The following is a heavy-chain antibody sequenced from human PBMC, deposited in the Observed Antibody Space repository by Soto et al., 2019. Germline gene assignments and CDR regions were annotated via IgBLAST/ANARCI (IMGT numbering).Heavy chain of an antibody. V-gene: IGHV1-69*01. D-gene: IGHD5-18*01. CDR3: AREPGYSYGYDGVLTFDP. Sequence: QVQLVQSGAEVKKPGSSVKVSCKASGGTFSSYAISWVRQAPGQGLEWMGGTIPIFGTANYAQKFQARVTITADESTSTAYMELSSLRSEDTAVYYCAREPGYSYGYDGVLTFDPWGQGTLVTVSS. J-gene: IGHJ5*02. CDR1: GGTFSSYA. CDR2: TIPIFGTA.